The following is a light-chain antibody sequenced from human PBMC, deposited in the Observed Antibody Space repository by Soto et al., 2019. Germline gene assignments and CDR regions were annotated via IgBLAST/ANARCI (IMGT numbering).Light chain of an antibody. Sequence: DIQMTQSPSSLSASVGERVTITCRAHEDISNYSNWYQQKPGRAPKLLIYDASTLETGVPSRFSGSGSGTHFTFTISSLQPEDVGTYYCQQYENLRLHTFGPGTKL. CDR2: DAS. CDR3: QQYENLRLHT. J-gene: IGKJ2*01. V-gene: IGKV1-33*01. CDR1: EDISNY.